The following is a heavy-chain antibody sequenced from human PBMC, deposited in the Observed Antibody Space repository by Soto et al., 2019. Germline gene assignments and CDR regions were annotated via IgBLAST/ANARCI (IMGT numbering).Heavy chain of an antibody. CDR1: GYTFTSYG. CDR2: ISAYNGKT. Sequence: QVQLVQSGGEVKKPGASVKLSCTASGYTFTSYGISWVRQAPGQGLEWMGWISAYNGKTNYAQNVQGRVTMNTDTSTRTAYMDLRSLRSDGTVVYYCARGGDVNYYHGMDVWGQGTTVTVSS. J-gene: IGHJ6*02. D-gene: IGHD5-12*01. CDR3: ARGGDVNYYHGMDV. V-gene: IGHV1-18*01.